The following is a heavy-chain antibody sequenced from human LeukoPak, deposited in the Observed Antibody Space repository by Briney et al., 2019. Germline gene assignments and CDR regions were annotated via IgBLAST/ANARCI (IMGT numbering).Heavy chain of an antibody. D-gene: IGHD3-22*01. Sequence: GGSLRLSCAASGFTFSSYWMSWVRQAPGKGLEWVANIKQDGSEKYYVDSVKGRFTISRDNAKNSLYLQMNSLRAEDTAVYYCARDYLPDYYDSSGYLYWGQGTLVTVSS. V-gene: IGHV3-7*01. J-gene: IGHJ4*02. CDR1: GFTFSSYW. CDR3: ARDYLPDYYDSSGYLY. CDR2: IKQDGSEK.